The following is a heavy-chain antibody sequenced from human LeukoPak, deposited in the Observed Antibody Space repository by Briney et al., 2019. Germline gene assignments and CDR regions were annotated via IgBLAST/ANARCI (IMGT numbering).Heavy chain of an antibody. V-gene: IGHV3-20*01. J-gene: IGHJ3*02. CDR2: INWNGGST. CDR1: GFTFSSYS. Sequence: PGRSVRLSCAASGFTFSSYSMNWVRQAAGKGVEWVSGINWNGGSTGYADSVKGRFTISRDNAKNSLYLQMNSLRAEDTALYDCARDYDSSGYSDAFDIWGQGTMVTV. D-gene: IGHD3-22*01. CDR3: ARDYDSSGYSDAFDI.